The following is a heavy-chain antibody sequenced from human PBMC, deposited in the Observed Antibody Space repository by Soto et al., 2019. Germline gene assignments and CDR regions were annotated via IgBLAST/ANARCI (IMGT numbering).Heavy chain of an antibody. CDR1: GGSISSGDYY. D-gene: IGHD6-6*01. CDR3: ARLVSSIEVRPFDY. CDR2: IYYSGST. Sequence: SETLSLTCAVSGGSISSGDYYWSWIRQPPGKGLEWIGYIYYSGSTYYNPSLKSRVTISLDTSKNQFSLKLSSVTAADMAVYYCARLVSSIEVRPFDYWGQGTLVTVSS. V-gene: IGHV4-30-4*01. J-gene: IGHJ4*02.